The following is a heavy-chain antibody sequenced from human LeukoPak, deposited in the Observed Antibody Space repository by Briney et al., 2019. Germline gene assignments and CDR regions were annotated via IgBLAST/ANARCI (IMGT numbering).Heavy chain of an antibody. V-gene: IGHV3-23*01. Sequence: PGGSLRLSCVVSGFTFSSYAMSWVRQAPGKGLEWVSGISGSGDNTYYADSVKGRFTISRDNSKNTLYVQMNSLGTEDTAAYCCAKGSYYDSSGSFYFDYWGQGTLVTVSS. J-gene: IGHJ4*02. D-gene: IGHD3-22*01. CDR1: GFTFSSYA. CDR2: ISGSGDNT. CDR3: AKGSYYDSSGSFYFDY.